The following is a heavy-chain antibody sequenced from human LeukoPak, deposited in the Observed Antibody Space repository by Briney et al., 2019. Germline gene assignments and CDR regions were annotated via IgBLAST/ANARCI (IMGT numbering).Heavy chain of an antibody. CDR2: INHSGST. CDR1: GGSFSGYY. J-gene: IGHJ3*01. V-gene: IGHV4-34*01. Sequence: PSETLSLTCAVYGGSFSGYYWSWIRQPPGKGLEWIGEINHSGSTNYNPSLKSRVTISVDTSKNQFSLKLSSVTAADTALYYCARWDDNDAFDVWGQGTMVTVSS. D-gene: IGHD1-1*01. CDR3: ARWDDNDAFDV.